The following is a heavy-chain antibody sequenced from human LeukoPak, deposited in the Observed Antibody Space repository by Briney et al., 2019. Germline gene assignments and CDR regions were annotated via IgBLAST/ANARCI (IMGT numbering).Heavy chain of an antibody. CDR3: ARRAPGKLAADY. CDR1: GGTFSSYA. J-gene: IGHJ4*02. V-gene: IGHV1-18*01. Sequence: ASVKVSCKASGGTFSSYAISWVRQAPGQGLEWMGWSGPYNGHTNYAQKLQDRLTMTIDTSTSTAYMELRSLRSDDTAMYYCARRAPGKLAADYWGQGTLVTVSS. CDR2: SGPYNGHT. D-gene: IGHD1-1*01.